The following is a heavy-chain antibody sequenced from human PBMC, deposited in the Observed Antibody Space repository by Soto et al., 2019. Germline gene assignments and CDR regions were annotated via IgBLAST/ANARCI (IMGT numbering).Heavy chain of an antibody. Sequence: PVDSLKISCKCSGYSFTSYWIGWVRQMPGKGLEWMGIIYPGDSDTRYSPSFQGQVTISADKSISTAYLQWSSLKASDTAMYYCARLSSAIWPHLGAFDIWGQGTMVTVSS. D-gene: IGHD2-21*02. CDR1: GYSFTSYW. CDR2: IYPGDSDT. CDR3: ARLSSAIWPHLGAFDI. V-gene: IGHV5-51*01. J-gene: IGHJ3*02.